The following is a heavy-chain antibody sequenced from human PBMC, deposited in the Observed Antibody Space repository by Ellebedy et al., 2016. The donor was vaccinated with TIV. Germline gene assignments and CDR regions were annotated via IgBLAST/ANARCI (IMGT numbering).Heavy chain of an antibody. J-gene: IGHJ4*02. CDR2: ISSSGSTI. D-gene: IGHD3-3*01. CDR3: ARVYYDFWSGEGGADY. V-gene: IGHV3-11*04. CDR1: GFTFSDYY. Sequence: GESLKISXAASGFTFSDYYMSWIRQAPGKGLEWVSYISSSGSTIYYADSVKGRFTISRDNAKNSLYLQMNSLRAEDTAVYYCARVYYDFWSGEGGADYWGQGTLVTVSS.